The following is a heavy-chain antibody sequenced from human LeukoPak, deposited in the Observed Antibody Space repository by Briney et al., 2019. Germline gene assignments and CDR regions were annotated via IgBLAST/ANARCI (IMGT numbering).Heavy chain of an antibody. CDR2: IWYDGSNK. V-gene: IGHV3-33*01. CDR1: GFTFSSYG. CDR3: AREPSSSWPYYYYYGMDV. J-gene: IGHJ6*02. D-gene: IGHD6-13*01. Sequence: PGGSLRLSCAASGFTFSSYGMHWVRRAPGKGLEWVAVIWYDGSNKYYADSVKGRFTISRDNSKNTLYLQMNSLRAEDTAVYYCAREPSSSWPYYYYYGMDVWGQGTTVTVS.